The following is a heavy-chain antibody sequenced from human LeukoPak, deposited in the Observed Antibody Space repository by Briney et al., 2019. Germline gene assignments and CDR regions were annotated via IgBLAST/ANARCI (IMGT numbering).Heavy chain of an antibody. CDR2: ISYDGSNK. CDR1: GFTFSSYA. CDR3: ARDLVPAAIGPSPGMDV. V-gene: IGHV3-30-3*01. J-gene: IGHJ6*02. D-gene: IGHD2-2*02. Sequence: TGGSLRLSCAASGFTFSSYAMHWVRQAPGKGREGVAVISYDGSNKYYADSVKGRFTISRDNSKNTLYLQMNSLRAEDTAVYYCARDLVPAAIGPSPGMDVWGQGTTVTVSS.